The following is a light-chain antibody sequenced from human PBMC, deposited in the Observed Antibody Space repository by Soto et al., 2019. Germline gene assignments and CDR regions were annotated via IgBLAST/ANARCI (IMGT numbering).Light chain of an antibody. CDR2: DVS. CDR1: NSDVGGYNY. CDR3: CSYAGSRYV. V-gene: IGLV2-11*01. J-gene: IGLJ1*01. Sequence: QSVLTQPASVSGSPGQSITISCTGTNSDVGGYNYVSWYQQHPGKAPKLMIYDVSKRPSGVPDRFSGSKSGNTASLTISGLQAEDEADYYCCSYAGSRYVFGTGTKVTVL.